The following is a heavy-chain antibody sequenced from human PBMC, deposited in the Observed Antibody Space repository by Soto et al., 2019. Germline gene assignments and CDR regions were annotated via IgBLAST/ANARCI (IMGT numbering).Heavy chain of an antibody. J-gene: IGHJ5*02. V-gene: IGHV1-69*08. D-gene: IGHD3-16*01. CDR3: ARDRGGPGLNWFDP. Sequence: QVQLVQSGAEVKKPGSSVKVSCKASGGTFSSYTISWVRQAPGQGLEWMGRIIPILGIANYAQKFQGRVTITADKSTSTAYMEMSSLRSEDTAVYYCARDRGGPGLNWFDPWGQGTLVTVSS. CDR2: IIPILGIA. CDR1: GGTFSSYT.